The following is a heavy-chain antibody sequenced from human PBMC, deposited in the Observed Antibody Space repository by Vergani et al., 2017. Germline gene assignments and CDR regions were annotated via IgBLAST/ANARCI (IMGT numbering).Heavy chain of an antibody. CDR3: AKVKGYCSSTSCYIEYFQH. CDR1: GFSFRTFS. J-gene: IGHJ1*01. CDR2: ISPDGRTT. V-gene: IGHV3-23*04. D-gene: IGHD2-2*01. Sequence: DVDLVESGGGFVQPGGSRRLSCAASGFSFRTFSMFWVRQPPGKGLAWVSKISPDGRTTEYADSVKGRFTISRDNSKNTLYLQMNSLRAEDTAVYYCAKVKGYCSSTSCYIEYFQHWGQGTLVTVSS.